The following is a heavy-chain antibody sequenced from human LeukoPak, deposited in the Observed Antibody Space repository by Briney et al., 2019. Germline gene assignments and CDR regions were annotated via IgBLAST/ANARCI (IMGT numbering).Heavy chain of an antibody. J-gene: IGHJ2*01. CDR1: AGSISSYY. D-gene: IGHD5-18*01. CDR2: IYYSGST. V-gene: IGHV4-59*01. CDR3: ARARHSPRYFDL. Sequence: SETLSLTCTVSAGSISSYYWSWIRQPPGKGLEWIGYIYYSGSTNYNPSLKSRVTISVDTSKNQFSLKLSSVTAADTAVYYCARARHSPRYFDLWGRGTLVTVSS.